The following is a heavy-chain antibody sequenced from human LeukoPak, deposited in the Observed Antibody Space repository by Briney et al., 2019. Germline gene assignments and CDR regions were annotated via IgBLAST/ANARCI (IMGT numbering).Heavy chain of an antibody. CDR1: GFTFSSYW. V-gene: IGHV3-74*01. CDR3: ARGNYYGQDY. J-gene: IGHJ4*02. Sequence: RGSLRLSCGASGFTFSSYWMHWVRQAPGKGLVWISRINSDGSTTSYADSVKGRFTISRDNAKNTLYLQMSSLRAEDTAVYYCARGNYYGQDYWGQGTLVTVSS. CDR2: INSDGSTT. D-gene: IGHD3-10*01.